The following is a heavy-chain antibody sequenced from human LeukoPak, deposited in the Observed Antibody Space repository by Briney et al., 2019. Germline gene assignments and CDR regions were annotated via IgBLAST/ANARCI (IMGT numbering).Heavy chain of an antibody. V-gene: IGHV3-30-3*01. D-gene: IGHD3-16*01. Sequence: PGGSLRLSCAASGFTFSSYAMHWVRQAPGKGLEWVAVISYDGSNKYYADSVKGRFTISRDNSKNTLYLEMNSLRPEDMAVYYCARERLKGWFDPWGQGTLVTVSS. CDR3: ARERLKGWFDP. CDR1: GFTFSSYA. CDR2: ISYDGSNK. J-gene: IGHJ5*02.